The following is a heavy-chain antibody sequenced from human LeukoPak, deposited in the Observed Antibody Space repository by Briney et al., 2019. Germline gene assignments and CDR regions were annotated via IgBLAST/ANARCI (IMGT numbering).Heavy chain of an antibody. V-gene: IGHV4-31*11. CDR3: ATAGNYYDSNYHGFDY. CDR1: GGSISSGGYS. J-gene: IGHJ4*02. CDR2: IYYSGST. D-gene: IGHD3-22*01. Sequence: ASQTLSLTCAVSGGSISSGGYSWSWIRQPPGKGLEWIGYIYYSGSTYYNPSLKSRVTISVDTSKNQFSLKLSSVTAADTAVYYCATAGNYYDSNYHGFDYWGQGTLVTVSS.